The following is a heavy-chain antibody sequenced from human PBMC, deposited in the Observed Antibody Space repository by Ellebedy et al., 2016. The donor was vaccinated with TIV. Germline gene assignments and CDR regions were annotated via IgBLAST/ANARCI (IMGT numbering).Heavy chain of an antibody. D-gene: IGHD3-10*01. J-gene: IGHJ6*02. V-gene: IGHV1-18*01. CDR1: GGTFSSYA. CDR2: ISAYNGNT. Sequence: ASVKVSXXASGGTFSSYAISWVRQAPGQGLEWMGWISAYNGNTNYAQKLQGRVTMTTDTSTSTAYMELRSLRSDDTAVYYCARDVIWGSGSYSHYYYYGMDVWGQGTTVTVSS. CDR3: ARDVIWGSGSYSHYYYYGMDV.